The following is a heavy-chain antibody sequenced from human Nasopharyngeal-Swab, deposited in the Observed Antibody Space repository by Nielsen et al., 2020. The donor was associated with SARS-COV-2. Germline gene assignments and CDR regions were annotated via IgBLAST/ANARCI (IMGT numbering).Heavy chain of an antibody. D-gene: IGHD5-18*01. J-gene: IGHJ4*02. CDR3: ARALGYNYGYYFDD. CDR2: INSDGSNT. Sequence: WIRQPPGKGLVWVSRINSDGSNTDYANSVKGRFTISRDNAKNTLYLQMNSLRAEDTAVYYSARALGYNYGYYFDDWGQGSLVTVSS. V-gene: IGHV3-74*01.